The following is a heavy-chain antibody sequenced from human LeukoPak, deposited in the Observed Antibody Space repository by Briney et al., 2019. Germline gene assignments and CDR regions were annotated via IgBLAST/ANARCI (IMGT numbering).Heavy chain of an antibody. V-gene: IGHV1-18*01. J-gene: IGHJ4*02. CDR1: GYTFTSYG. CDR2: ISAYNGNT. Sequence: GASVKVSCKASGYTFTSYGISWVRQAPGQGLEWMGWISAYNGNTNYAQKLQGRVTMTTDTSTSTAYMELRSLRSDDTAVYCCARYLPRYCSGGSCYALGYWGQGTLVTVSS. D-gene: IGHD2-15*01. CDR3: ARYLPRYCSGGSCYALGY.